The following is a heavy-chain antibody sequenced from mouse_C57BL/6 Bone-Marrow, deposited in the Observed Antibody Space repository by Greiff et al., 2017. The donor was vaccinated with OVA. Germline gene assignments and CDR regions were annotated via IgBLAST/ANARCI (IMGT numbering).Heavy chain of an antibody. Sequence: QVHLKQPGAELVKPGASVKMSCKASGYTFTSYWITWVKQRPGQGLEWIGDIYPGSGSTTYNEKFKSKAKLTVDTSSSTAYMQLSSLTSEDSAVSYCVAVVATDYYAMDNWGRGTAVTVSS. CDR1: GYTFTSYW. CDR2: IYPGSGST. J-gene: IGHJ4*01. CDR3: VAVVATDYYAMDN. V-gene: IGHV1-55*01. D-gene: IGHD1-1*01.